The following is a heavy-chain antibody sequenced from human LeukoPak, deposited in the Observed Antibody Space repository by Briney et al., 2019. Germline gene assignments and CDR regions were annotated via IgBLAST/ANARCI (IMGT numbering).Heavy chain of an antibody. J-gene: IGHJ4*02. D-gene: IGHD3-10*01. CDR1: GFTFSSYW. V-gene: IGHV3-74*01. CDR2: INSDGSST. Sequence: GGSLRLSCAASGFTFSSYWMHWVRQAPGKGLVWVSRINSDGSSTNYADSVKGRFTISRDNAKNSLYLQMNSLRAEDTAVYYCVGGSNVVRGVITDDSDYWGQGTLVTVSS. CDR3: VGGSNVVRGVITDDSDY.